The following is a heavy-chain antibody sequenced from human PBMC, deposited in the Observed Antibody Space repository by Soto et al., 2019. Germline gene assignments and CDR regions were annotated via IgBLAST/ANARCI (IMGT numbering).Heavy chain of an antibody. CDR2: INPSSGST. CDR3: ARAQGIIVLVVAATPGPPGALDY. J-gene: IGHJ4*02. CDR1: GYTFTSYY. V-gene: IGHV1-46*01. Sequence: ASVKVSCKASGYTFTSYYMHWVRQAPGQGLEWMGIINPSSGSTSYAQKFQGRVTMTRDTSTSTVYMELSSLRSEDTAVYYCARAQGIIVLVVAATPGPPGALDYWGQGTLVTVSS. D-gene: IGHD2-15*01.